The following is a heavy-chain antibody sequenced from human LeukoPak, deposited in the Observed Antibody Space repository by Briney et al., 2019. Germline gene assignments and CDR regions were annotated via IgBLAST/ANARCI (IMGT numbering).Heavy chain of an antibody. D-gene: IGHD6-6*01. Sequence: GGSLRLSCAASGFTFSSYGMHWVRQAPGKGLEWVAFIRYDGSNKYYADSVKGRFTISRDNSKNTLYLQMNSLRAEDTAVYYCAKDPSIAARLDIYYWGQGTLVTVSS. J-gene: IGHJ4*02. CDR2: IRYDGSNK. V-gene: IGHV3-30*02. CDR1: GFTFSSYG. CDR3: AKDPSIAARLDIYY.